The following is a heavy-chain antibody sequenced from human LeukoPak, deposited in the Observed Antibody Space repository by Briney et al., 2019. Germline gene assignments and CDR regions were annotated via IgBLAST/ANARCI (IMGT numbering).Heavy chain of an antibody. V-gene: IGHV3-33*01. Sequence: PGRSLRLSCAASGFTFSSYGMHWVRQAPGKGLEWVAVIWYDGSNKYYADSVKGRFTISRDNSKNTPYLQMNSLRAEDTAVYYCARGRVGATTHYYYGMDVWGQGTTVTVSS. J-gene: IGHJ6*02. CDR3: ARGRVGATTHYYYGMDV. D-gene: IGHD1-26*01. CDR1: GFTFSSYG. CDR2: IWYDGSNK.